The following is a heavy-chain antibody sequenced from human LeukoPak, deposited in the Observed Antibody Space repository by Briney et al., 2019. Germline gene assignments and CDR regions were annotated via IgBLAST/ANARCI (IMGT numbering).Heavy chain of an antibody. D-gene: IGHD3-22*01. J-gene: IGHJ4*02. CDR1: GGTFSSYA. V-gene: IGHV1-69*01. CDR3: ARLLQNYYDSSGSFDY. Sequence: SVKVSCKASGGTFSSYAISWVRQAPGQGLEWMGGIIPIFGTANYAQKFQGRVTITADESTSTAYMELSSLRSEDTAVYYCARLLQNYYDSSGSFDYWGQGTLVTVSS. CDR2: IIPIFGTA.